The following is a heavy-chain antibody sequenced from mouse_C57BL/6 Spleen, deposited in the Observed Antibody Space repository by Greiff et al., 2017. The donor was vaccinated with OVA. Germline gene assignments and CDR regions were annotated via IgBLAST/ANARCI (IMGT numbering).Heavy chain of an antibody. CDR3: TRATTVVARAMDY. J-gene: IGHJ4*01. Sequence: QVQLQQSGAELVRPGASVTLSCKASGYTFTDYEMHWVKQTPVHGLEWIGAIDPETGGTDYNQKFKGKAILTAAKSSSTAYMELRILSSEDSAVYYCTRATTVVARAMDYWGQGTSVTVSS. CDR1: GYTFTDYE. V-gene: IGHV1-15*01. CDR2: IDPETGGT. D-gene: IGHD1-1*01.